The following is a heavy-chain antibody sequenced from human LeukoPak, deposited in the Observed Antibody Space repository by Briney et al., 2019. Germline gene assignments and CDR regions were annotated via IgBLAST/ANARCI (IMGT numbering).Heavy chain of an antibody. CDR2: ISSSGSTI. CDR1: GFTFSSYE. J-gene: IGHJ4*02. CDR3: ARVYRSSSGPTLDY. Sequence: GGSLRLSCAASGFTFSSYEMNWVRQAPGKGLEWVSYISSSGSTIYYADSVKGRFTISRGNAKNSLYLQMNSLRAEDTAVYYCARVYRSSSGPTLDYWGQGTLVTVSS. V-gene: IGHV3-48*03. D-gene: IGHD6-6*01.